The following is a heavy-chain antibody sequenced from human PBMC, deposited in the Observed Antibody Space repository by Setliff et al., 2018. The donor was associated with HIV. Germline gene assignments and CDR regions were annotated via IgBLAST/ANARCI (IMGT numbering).Heavy chain of an antibody. Sequence: TSETLSLTCGVYGGSFSGYYWTWIRQPPGKGLEWIGEINHRGTTNSNPSLKRRVTISVDTSKSQFSLRLSSVTAADTAVYYCARGRYYYDSSGYYYYFDYWGQGTLVTVSS. CDR3: ARGRYYYDSSGYYYYFDY. CDR2: INHRGTT. CDR1: GGSFSGYY. D-gene: IGHD3-22*01. J-gene: IGHJ4*02. V-gene: IGHV4-34*01.